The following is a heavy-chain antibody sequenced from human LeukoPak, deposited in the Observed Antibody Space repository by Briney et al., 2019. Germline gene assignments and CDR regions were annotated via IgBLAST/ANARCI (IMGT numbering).Heavy chain of an antibody. CDR2: IYTSGST. CDR3: ARGSPHDAFDI. J-gene: IGHJ3*02. Sequence: ASQTLSLTCTVSGGSISSGSYYWSWIRQPAGKGLEWIGRIYTSGSTNYNPSLKSRVTISVDTSKNQFSLKLSSVTAADTAVYYCARGSPHDAFDIWGQGTMVTVSS. V-gene: IGHV4-61*02. CDR1: GGSISSGSYY.